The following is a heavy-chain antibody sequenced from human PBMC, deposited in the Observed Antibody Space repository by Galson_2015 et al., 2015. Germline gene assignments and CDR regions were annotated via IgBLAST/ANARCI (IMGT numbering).Heavy chain of an antibody. Sequence: SVKVSCKASGYSFTSYAMNWVRQATGQGLEWMGWMNPNSGNTGYAQKFQGRVTMTRNTSISTAYMELSSLRSEDTAVYYCARGHTDYGDNFDYWGQGTLVTVSS. CDR2: MNPNSGNT. CDR3: ARGHTDYGDNFDY. J-gene: IGHJ4*02. CDR1: GYSFTSYA. D-gene: IGHD4-17*01. V-gene: IGHV1-8*02.